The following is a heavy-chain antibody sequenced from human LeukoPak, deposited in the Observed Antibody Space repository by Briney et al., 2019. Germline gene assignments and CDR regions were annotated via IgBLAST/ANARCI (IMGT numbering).Heavy chain of an antibody. CDR3: ARHFLRGAVAVSGNWFDP. Sequence: GESLKISCQGSGYSFTNYWIGWVRQMPGKGLEWMGIIYPGDSGTRYSPSFQGQVTISADKSITTAYLQWSSLKASDTAMYYCARHFLRGAVAVSGNWFDPWGQGTLVTVSS. D-gene: IGHD6-19*01. J-gene: IGHJ5*02. V-gene: IGHV5-51*01. CDR1: GYSFTNYW. CDR2: IYPGDSGT.